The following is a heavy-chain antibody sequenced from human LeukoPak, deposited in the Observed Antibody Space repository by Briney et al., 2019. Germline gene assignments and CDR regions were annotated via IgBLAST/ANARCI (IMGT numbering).Heavy chain of an antibody. D-gene: IGHD3-9*01. CDR2: ITGSGGNT. Sequence: GASLRLSCAASGFPFSNYAMSWVRQAPGEGLEWVSAITGSGGNTYYADSVKGRFTISRDNSKNTVFLQMNSLRAEDTAVYYCAKWGDYDVLTGYYVSDYWGQGTLVTVSS. J-gene: IGHJ4*02. CDR1: GFPFSNYA. CDR3: AKWGDYDVLTGYYVSDY. V-gene: IGHV3-23*01.